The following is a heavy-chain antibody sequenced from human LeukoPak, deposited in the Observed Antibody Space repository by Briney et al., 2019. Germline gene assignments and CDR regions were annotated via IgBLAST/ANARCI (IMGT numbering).Heavy chain of an antibody. CDR1: GFTFGSYG. J-gene: IGHJ4*02. CDR3: ARDRYSSSWYLDY. D-gene: IGHD6-13*01. CDR2: IWYDGSNK. V-gene: IGHV3-33*01. Sequence: GRSLRLSCAASGFTFGSYGMHWVRQAPGKGLEWVAVIWYDGSNKYYGDSVKGRFTISRDNSKNTLYLQMNSLRAEDTAVYYCARDRYSSSWYLDYWGQGTLVTVSS.